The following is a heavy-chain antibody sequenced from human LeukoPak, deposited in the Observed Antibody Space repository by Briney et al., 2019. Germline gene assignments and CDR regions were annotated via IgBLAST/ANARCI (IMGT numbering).Heavy chain of an antibody. V-gene: IGHV4-39*07. Sequence: SETLSLTRSVSGGSVTSGIYHWAWIRQPPGKGLEWIGSVYFDGGTHYNPSLQSRVTISVDTSKNQFSLRLNSVTAADTALYFCARDHYYDGRGRFDPWGQGTLVTVSS. J-gene: IGHJ5*02. CDR2: VYFDGGT. CDR1: GGSVTSGIYH. CDR3: ARDHYYDGRGRFDP. D-gene: IGHD3-16*01.